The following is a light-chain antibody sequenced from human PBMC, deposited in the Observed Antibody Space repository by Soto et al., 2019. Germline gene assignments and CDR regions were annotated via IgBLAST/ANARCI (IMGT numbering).Light chain of an antibody. CDR1: QSVSSGY. V-gene: IGKV3-20*01. Sequence: EIVLTQSPGTLSLSRGGRATLSCRASQSVSSGYLAWYQQKPGQAPRLLIYGTSSRATAIPDRFSGSGSGTDFTLTISRLEPEDFAVYYCQQYGSSSWTFGQGTKVDIK. J-gene: IGKJ1*01. CDR2: GTS. CDR3: QQYGSSSWT.